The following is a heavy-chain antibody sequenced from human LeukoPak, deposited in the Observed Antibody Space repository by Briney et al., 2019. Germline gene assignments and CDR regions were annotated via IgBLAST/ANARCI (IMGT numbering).Heavy chain of an antibody. J-gene: IGHJ6*03. CDR3: ARNKRGSGSYYMYYYYYMDV. CDR1: GFTFSSYE. D-gene: IGHD3-10*01. V-gene: IGHV3-9*01. Sequence: GGSLRLSCAASGFTFSSYEMNWVRQAPGKGLEWVSGISWNSGSIGYADSVKGRFTISRDNAKNSLYLQMNSLRAEDTAVYYCARNKRGSGSYYMYYYYYMDVWGKGTTVTVSS. CDR2: ISWNSGSI.